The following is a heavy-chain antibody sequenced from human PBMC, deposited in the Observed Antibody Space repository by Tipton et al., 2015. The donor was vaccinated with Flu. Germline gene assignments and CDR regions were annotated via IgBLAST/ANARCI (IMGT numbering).Heavy chain of an antibody. V-gene: IGHV3-43*02. CDR3: AREYSSSSGDGYDI. CDR2: ISGDGDNT. J-gene: IGHJ3*02. D-gene: IGHD6-6*01. CDR1: GFTFDGYA. Sequence: SLRLSCAASGFTFDGYAMHWVRQVLGKGLEWVSLISGDGDNTYYADSVKGRFTISRDNAKNSLYLQMNSLRAEDTAVYYCAREYSSSSGDGYDIWGQGTMVTVSS.